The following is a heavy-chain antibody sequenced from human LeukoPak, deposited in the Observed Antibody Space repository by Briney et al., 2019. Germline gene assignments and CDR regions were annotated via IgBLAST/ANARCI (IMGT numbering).Heavy chain of an antibody. V-gene: IGHV3-21*01. Sequence: GGSLRLSCAASGFTFSSYSMNWVRRAPGKGLEWVSSISSSSSYIYYADSVKGRFTISRDNAKTSLYLQMNSLRAEDTAVYYCALITMIVVVPQHDAFDIWGQGTMVTVSS. CDR1: GFTFSSYS. D-gene: IGHD3-22*01. J-gene: IGHJ3*02. CDR2: ISSSSSYI. CDR3: ALITMIVVVPQHDAFDI.